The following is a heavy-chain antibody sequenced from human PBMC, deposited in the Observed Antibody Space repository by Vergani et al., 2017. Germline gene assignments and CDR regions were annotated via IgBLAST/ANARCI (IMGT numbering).Heavy chain of an antibody. V-gene: IGHV4-31*03. J-gene: IGHJ4*02. CDR2: ICYSGST. CDR1: GGSISSGGYY. CDR3: ARVGIVKSGPGIAAAEHRIFFYYFDY. D-gene: IGHD6-13*01. Sequence: QVQLQESGPGLVKPSQTLSLTCTVSGGSISSGGYYWSWIRQHPGKGLEWIGYICYSGSTYYNPSLKSRVTISVDTSKNQFSLKLSSVTAADTAVYYCARVGIVKSGPGIAAAEHRIFFYYFDYWGQGTLVTVSS.